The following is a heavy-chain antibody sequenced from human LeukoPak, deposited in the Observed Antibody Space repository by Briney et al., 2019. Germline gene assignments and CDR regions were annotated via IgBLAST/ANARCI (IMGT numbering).Heavy chain of an antibody. CDR2: IWYDGSNK. J-gene: IGHJ4*02. D-gene: IGHD3-22*01. V-gene: IGHV3-33*01. Sequence: GGSLRLSCAASGFTFSSYCMHWVRQAPGKGLEWVAVIWYDGSNKYYADSVKGRFTISRDNSKNTLYLQMNSLRAEDTAVYYCARDFYDSSGYSAPGDYWGQGTLVTVSS. CDR1: GFTFSSYC. CDR3: ARDFYDSSGYSAPGDY.